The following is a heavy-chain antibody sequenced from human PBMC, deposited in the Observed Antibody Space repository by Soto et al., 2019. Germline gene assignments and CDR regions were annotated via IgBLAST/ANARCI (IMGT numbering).Heavy chain of an antibody. D-gene: IGHD3-22*01. Sequence: GLEWIGYIYYSGSTNYNPSLKSRVTISVDTSKNQFSLKLSSVTAADTAVYYCARVRNYYDSSGYFPGVAFDIWGQGTMVTVSS. J-gene: IGHJ3*02. CDR2: IYYSGST. CDR3: ARVRNYYDSSGYFPGVAFDI. V-gene: IGHV4-59*01.